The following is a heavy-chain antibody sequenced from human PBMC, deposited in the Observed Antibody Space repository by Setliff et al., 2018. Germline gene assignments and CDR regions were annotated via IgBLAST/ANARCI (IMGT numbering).Heavy chain of an antibody. D-gene: IGHD1-26*01. CDR3: ASGGIVGATAPKKNYYYGMDV. CDR2: ISAYNGNT. J-gene: IGHJ6*02. Sequence: ASVKVSCKASGYTFTSYGISWVRQAPGQGLEWMGWISAYNGNTNYAQKLQGRVTMTTDTSTSTAYMELRSLRSDDTAVYYCASGGIVGATAPKKNYYYGMDVWGQGPTVTVSS. V-gene: IGHV1-18*01. CDR1: GYTFTSYG.